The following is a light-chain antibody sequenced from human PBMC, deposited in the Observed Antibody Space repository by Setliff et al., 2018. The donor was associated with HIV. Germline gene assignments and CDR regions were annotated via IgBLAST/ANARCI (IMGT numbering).Light chain of an antibody. CDR1: SSSIGAGFD. V-gene: IGLV1-40*01. J-gene: IGLJ1*01. CDR2: DNT. Sequence: QSALTQPPSVSGAPGQRVTMSCTGSSSSIGAGFDVHWYQHLPGKAPKLLIYDNTNRPSGVPDRFSGSKSGTSASLAITGLQAEDEADYYCQPYDKSLTGSAVFGTGTKVTVL. CDR3: QPYDKSLTGSAV.